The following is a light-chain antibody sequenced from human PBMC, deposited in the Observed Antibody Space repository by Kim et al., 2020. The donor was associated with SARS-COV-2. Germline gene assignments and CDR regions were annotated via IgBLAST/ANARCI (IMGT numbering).Light chain of an antibody. CDR2: DVS. Sequence: PGPAVTVTSTGTSSDVGGYNYVSCYQQHPGKAPKLMNYDVSKWPAGVSNRFSGSKSGNTASLTISGLQAEDEADYYCSSYTSSSWVFGGGTQLTVL. J-gene: IGLJ3*02. CDR1: SSDVGGYNY. V-gene: IGLV2-14*04. CDR3: SSYTSSSWV.